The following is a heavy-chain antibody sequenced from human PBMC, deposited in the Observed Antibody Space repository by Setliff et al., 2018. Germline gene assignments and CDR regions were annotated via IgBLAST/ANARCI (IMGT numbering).Heavy chain of an antibody. J-gene: IGHJ4*02. CDR3: ARDRGVTATY. V-gene: IGHV3-48*03. CDR1: GFTFRSYE. CDR2: INSGGSKV. D-gene: IGHD1-20*01. Sequence: PGGSLRLSCAASGFTFRSYEMNWVRQTPGKGLEWVSYINSGGSKVYYADSVKGRFTISRDNAKDSLYLQMDSLRADDTAVYYCARDRGVTATYWGQGTLVTVSS.